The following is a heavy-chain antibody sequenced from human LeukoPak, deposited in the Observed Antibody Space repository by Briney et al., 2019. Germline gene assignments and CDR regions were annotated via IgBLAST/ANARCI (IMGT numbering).Heavy chain of an antibody. D-gene: IGHD1-26*01. CDR2: IKSKADGGTT. J-gene: IGHJ4*02. CDR3: STGGSSYEGFDY. CDR1: GFTFSNAW. Sequence: PGGSLRLSCAASGFTFSNAWMSWVRQAPGKGLEWVGRIKSKADGGTTDYAAPVKGRFTISRDDSKNTLSLQMNSLKTEDTAVYYCSTGGSSYEGFDYWGQGTLVTVSS. V-gene: IGHV3-15*01.